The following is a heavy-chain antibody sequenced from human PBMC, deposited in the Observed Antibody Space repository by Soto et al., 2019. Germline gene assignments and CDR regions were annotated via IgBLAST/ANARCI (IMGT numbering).Heavy chain of an antibody. Sequence: WGSLRLSCAASGFAFISYSINCCRHSALKGLEWVSSISSSSSYIYYADSVKGRFTISRDNAKNSLYLQMNSLRAEDTAVYYCARYYDFWSGYYYFDYWGQGTLVTVSS. D-gene: IGHD3-3*01. CDR1: GFAFISYS. J-gene: IGHJ4*02. CDR2: ISSSSSYI. CDR3: ARYYDFWSGYYYFDY. V-gene: IGHV3-21*01.